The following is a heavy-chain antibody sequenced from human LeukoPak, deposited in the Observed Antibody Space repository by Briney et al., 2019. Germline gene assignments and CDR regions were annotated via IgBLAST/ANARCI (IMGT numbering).Heavy chain of an antibody. Sequence: ASVKVSCKASGYTFTSYAMNWVRQAPRQGLEWMGWINTNTGNPTYAQGFTGRFVFSLDTSVSTAYLQISSLKAEDTAVYYCARRAYCSSTSCSHYYYYGMDVWGQGTTVTVSS. CDR2: INTNTGNP. CDR3: ARRAYCSSTSCSHYYYYGMDV. D-gene: IGHD2-2*01. J-gene: IGHJ6*02. CDR1: GYTFTSYA. V-gene: IGHV7-4-1*02.